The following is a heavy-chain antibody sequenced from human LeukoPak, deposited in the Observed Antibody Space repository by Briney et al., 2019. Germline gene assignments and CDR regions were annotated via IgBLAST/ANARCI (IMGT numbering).Heavy chain of an antibody. J-gene: IGHJ4*02. CDR1: GFTFSSYG. V-gene: IGHV3-30*02. CDR3: AKDRYYYDNSGPDY. D-gene: IGHD3-22*01. Sequence: GGSLRLSCAASGFTFSSYGMHWVRQAPGKGLEWVAFIRSDGSNKYYADSVKGRISISRDNFKSTLYLQMNSLRGEDTAVYYCAKDRYYYDNSGPDYWGQGTLVTVSS. CDR2: IRSDGSNK.